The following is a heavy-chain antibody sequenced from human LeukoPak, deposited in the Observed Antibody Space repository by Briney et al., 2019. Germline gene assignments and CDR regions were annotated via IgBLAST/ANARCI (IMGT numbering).Heavy chain of an antibody. J-gene: IGHJ4*02. CDR3: TTDYGSGSYHYFNY. D-gene: IGHD3-10*01. CDR2: IKSKTDGGTT. Sequence: GGSLRLSCAASGFTFSNAWMSWVRQAPGKGLEWVGRIKSKTDGGTTDYAAPVKGRFAISRDDSKNTLYPQMNSLKTEDTAVYYCTTDYGSGSYHYFNYWGQGTLVTVSS. CDR1: GFTFSNAW. V-gene: IGHV3-15*01.